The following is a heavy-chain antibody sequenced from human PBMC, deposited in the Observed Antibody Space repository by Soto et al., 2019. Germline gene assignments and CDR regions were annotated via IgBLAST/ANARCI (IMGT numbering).Heavy chain of an antibody. Sequence: PSETLSLTGAHSGGSISSSNWWSWVRQPPGKGLEWIGEIHHSGSTNYKSSLKSRVTISVDKSKNQFSLKLTSVTAADTAVYYCARNGYSNGWYHFDYWGQGILVTVSS. CDR1: GGSISSSNW. D-gene: IGHD6-19*01. J-gene: IGHJ4*02. V-gene: IGHV4-4*02. CDR2: IHHSGST. CDR3: ARNGYSNGWYHFDY.